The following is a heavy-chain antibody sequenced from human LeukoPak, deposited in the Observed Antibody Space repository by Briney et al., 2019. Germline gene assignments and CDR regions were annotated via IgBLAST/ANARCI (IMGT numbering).Heavy chain of an antibody. D-gene: IGHD2-8*01. CDR1: GFSFSGHW. V-gene: IGHV3-74*03. Sequence: GGSLRLSCVASGFSFSGHWMRWVRQAPGKGLVAVSRITPDGTDTAYADSVEGRFTISRDNAKNTLYLEMNSLTAEDTALYYCTRSGFSNGYDYWGQGTLVTVSS. J-gene: IGHJ4*02. CDR3: TRSGFSNGYDY. CDR2: ITPDGTDT.